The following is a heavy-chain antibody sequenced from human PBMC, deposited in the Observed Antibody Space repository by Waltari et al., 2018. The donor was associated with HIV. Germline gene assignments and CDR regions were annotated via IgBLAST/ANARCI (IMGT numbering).Heavy chain of an antibody. Sequence: QVQLVQSGSELRTPGASVILSCKASGYSFTDYSLNWVRQAPGQGLEWMGLINTNTGKPSYDQAFTGRFVFSLDTSVSTAFLQINSLKTEDTAVYYCARLNLKRGYFPSFWGQGTLVTVSS. D-gene: IGHD3-22*01. J-gene: IGHJ4*02. CDR1: GYSFTDYS. CDR3: ARLNLKRGYFPSF. V-gene: IGHV7-4-1*02. CDR2: INTNTGKP.